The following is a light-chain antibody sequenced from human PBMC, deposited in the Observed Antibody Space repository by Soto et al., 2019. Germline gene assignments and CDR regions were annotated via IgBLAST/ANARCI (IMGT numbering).Light chain of an antibody. CDR2: GAT. J-gene: IGKJ4*01. Sequence: DIQMTQSPSSLSASVGDRVTITCRASTTITTYLNWYQQRPGKAPKLLIFGATALQGGVPSRFSGSGSGTDFTLTISSLQPEDFATYHCQQTYNTPLTFGGGTKVDI. V-gene: IGKV1-39*01. CDR1: TTITTY. CDR3: QQTYNTPLT.